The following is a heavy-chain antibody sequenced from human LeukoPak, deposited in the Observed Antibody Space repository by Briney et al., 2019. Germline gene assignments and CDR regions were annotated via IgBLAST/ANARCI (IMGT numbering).Heavy chain of an antibody. V-gene: IGHV3-30*02. CDR3: ARESLLWFGEVYGMDV. CDR1: GFTFNKFG. J-gene: IGHJ6*02. CDR2: IRYDGSNK. Sequence: GGSLRLSCAASGFTFNKFGMHWVRQAPGKGLEWVAFIRYDGSNKYYADSVKGRFTISRDNAKNSLYLQMNSLRAEDTAVYYCARESLLWFGEVYGMDVWGQGTTVTVSS. D-gene: IGHD3-10*01.